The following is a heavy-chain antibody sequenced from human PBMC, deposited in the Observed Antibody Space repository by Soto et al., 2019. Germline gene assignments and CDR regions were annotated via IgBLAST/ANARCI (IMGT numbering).Heavy chain of an antibody. D-gene: IGHD3-10*01. Sequence: SETLSLTCAVYGGSFSGYYWSWIRQPPGKGLEWIGEINHSGSTNYNPSLKSRVTISVDTSKNQFSLKLSSVTAADTAVYYCASLVGDYWGQGTLVTVSS. CDR3: ASLVGDY. J-gene: IGHJ4*02. CDR1: GGSFSGYY. CDR2: INHSGST. V-gene: IGHV4-34*01.